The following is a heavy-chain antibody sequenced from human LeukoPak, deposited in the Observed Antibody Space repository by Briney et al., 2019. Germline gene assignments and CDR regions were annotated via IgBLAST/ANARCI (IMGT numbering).Heavy chain of an antibody. V-gene: IGHV1-2*04. CDR2: INPNSGGT. CDR1: GYTFTGYY. Sequence: ASVKVSCKASGYTFTGYYMHWVRQAPGQGLEWMGWINPNSGGTNYAQKFQGWVTMTRDTSISTAYMELSRLRSDDTAVYYCARDSEEDGAGESPHFDYWGQGTLVTVSS. J-gene: IGHJ4*02. D-gene: IGHD3-10*01. CDR3: ARDSEEDGAGESPHFDY.